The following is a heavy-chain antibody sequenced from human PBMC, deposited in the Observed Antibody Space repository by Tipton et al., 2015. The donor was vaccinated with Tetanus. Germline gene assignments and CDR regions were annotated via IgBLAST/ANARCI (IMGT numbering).Heavy chain of an antibody. V-gene: IGHV4-61*08. CDR3: AGDGEKIMTSDRRQRRATNYYYHYGLDV. Sequence: LRLSCTVSGGSIGSGGYYWNWIRQLPGKGLEWIGNIYHSESANYNPSLKSRVTISVDTSKNQITLTLKSVTAADTALYYCAGDGEKIMTSDRRQRRATNYYYHYGLDVWGQGTTVTVSS. CDR1: GGSIGSGGYY. D-gene: IGHD3-10*01. CDR2: IYHSESA. J-gene: IGHJ6*02.